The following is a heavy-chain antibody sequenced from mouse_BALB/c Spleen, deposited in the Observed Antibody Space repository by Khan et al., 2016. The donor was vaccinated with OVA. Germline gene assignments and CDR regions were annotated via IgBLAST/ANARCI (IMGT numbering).Heavy chain of an antibody. CDR3: ARWYDFFAY. Sequence: MQLEESGPDLVKPGASVKMSCKASGYSFTGYYMNWVKQSHGKSLECIGRVNPNTGNTNYNQKFRGKAILIVDTSSSTAYMELRSLTSEDSAVYYCARWYDFFAYWGQGTLVTVSA. CDR1: GYSFTGYY. J-gene: IGHJ3*01. CDR2: VNPNTGNT. D-gene: IGHD2-14*01. V-gene: IGHV1-26*01.